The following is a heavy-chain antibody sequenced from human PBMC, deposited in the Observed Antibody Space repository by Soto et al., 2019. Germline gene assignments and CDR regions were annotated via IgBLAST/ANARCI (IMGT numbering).Heavy chain of an antibody. V-gene: IGHV3-15*01. CDR2: IKSKSEGGTT. J-gene: IGHJ3*02. D-gene: IGHD2-8*01. Sequence: PGGSLRLSCAASGFTFTNAWMSWVRQAPGKGLEWVGRIKSKSEGGTTDYAAPVKGRCTISRDNTKNSLYLQMNSLRAEDTAVYFCASLSSYPHNGAFDIWRQGTMVTV. CDR3: ASLSSYPHNGAFDI. CDR1: GFTFTNAW.